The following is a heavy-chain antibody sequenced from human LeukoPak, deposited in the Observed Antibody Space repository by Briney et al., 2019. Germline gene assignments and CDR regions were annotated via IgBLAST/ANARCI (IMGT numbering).Heavy chain of an antibody. Sequence: PSETLSLTCTVSGGSISSGFYYWSWIRQPAGKGLEWIGRIYTSGSTNYNPSLKSRVSTSVDTSKNQFSLKLSSVTAADTAVYYCARRSVVVTAEFDYWGREPWSPSPQ. CDR2: IYTSGST. CDR1: GGSISSGFYY. V-gene: IGHV4-61*02. J-gene: IGHJ4*02. CDR3: ARRSVVVTAEFDY. D-gene: IGHD2-21*02.